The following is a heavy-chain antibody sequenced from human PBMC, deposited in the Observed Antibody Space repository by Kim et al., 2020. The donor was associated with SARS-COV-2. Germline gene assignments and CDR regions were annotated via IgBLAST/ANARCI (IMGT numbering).Heavy chain of an antibody. CDR2: IYHSGST. Sequence: SETLSLTCTVSGYSISSGYYWGWIRQPPGKGLEWIGSIYHSGSTYYNPSLKSRVTISVDTSKNQFSLKLSSVTAADTAVYYCARGEAYYYGSGATRGGWFDPWGQGTLVTVSS. CDR3: ARGEAYYYGSGATRGGWFDP. CDR1: GYSISSGYY. J-gene: IGHJ5*02. D-gene: IGHD3-10*01. V-gene: IGHV4-38-2*02.